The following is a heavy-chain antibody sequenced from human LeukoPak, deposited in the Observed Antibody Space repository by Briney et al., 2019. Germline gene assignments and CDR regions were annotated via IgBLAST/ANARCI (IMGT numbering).Heavy chain of an antibody. CDR2: INPNSGGT. D-gene: IGHD6-19*01. CDR3: ARKRYSSGPNWFDP. CDR1: GYTFTGYY. V-gene: IGHV1-2*02. Sequence: ASVKVSCKASGYTFTGYYMHWVRQAPGQGLEWMGWINPNSGGTNYAQKFQGRVTMTRDTSISTAYMELSRLRSDDTAVYYCARKRYSSGPNWFDPWGQGILVTVSS. J-gene: IGHJ5*02.